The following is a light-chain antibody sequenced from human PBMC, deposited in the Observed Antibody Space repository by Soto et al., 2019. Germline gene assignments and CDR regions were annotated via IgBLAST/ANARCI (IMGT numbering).Light chain of an antibody. CDR1: SGDIGSYNR. J-gene: IGLJ1*01. Sequence: QSVLTQPASVSGSPGQSITISCTGTSGDIGSYNRVSWYQQHPGKALKLIIYEVTDRPSGVSNRFSGSKSGNTASLTISGLQAEDEAEYYCSSYTNINTRACVFGTGTKLTVL. CDR2: EVT. V-gene: IGLV2-14*01. CDR3: SSYTNINTRACV.